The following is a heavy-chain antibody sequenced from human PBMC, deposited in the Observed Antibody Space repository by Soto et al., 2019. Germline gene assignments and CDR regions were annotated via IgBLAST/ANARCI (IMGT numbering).Heavy chain of an antibody. J-gene: IGHJ5*02. CDR1: GYPFSDNQ. D-gene: IGHD4-4*01. V-gene: IGHV1-2*02. CDR3: ARKHSLDYIRWGLDP. CDR2: INPKSDDT. Sequence: ASVKVSCKASGYPFSDNQIHWLRRAPGQGLEWMGRINPKSDDTNYAQKFQGRVTMTRDTSIDTAYLELTGLTSDDTATYYCARKHSLDYIRWGLDPWGQGTLVTAPQ.